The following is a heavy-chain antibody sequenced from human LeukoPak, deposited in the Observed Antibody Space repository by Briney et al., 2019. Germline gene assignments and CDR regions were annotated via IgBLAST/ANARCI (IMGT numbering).Heavy chain of an antibody. CDR3: ARDVGRAAADIKFDS. D-gene: IGHD6-13*01. CDR1: GGTFSSYA. Sequence: GASVKVSCKASGGTFSSYAISWVRQAPGQGLEWMGRIIPILGIANYAQKFQGRVTITADKSTSTAYMELSSLRSEDTAVYYCARDVGRAAADIKFDSWGQGTLVTVSS. V-gene: IGHV1-69*04. CDR2: IIPILGIA. J-gene: IGHJ4*02.